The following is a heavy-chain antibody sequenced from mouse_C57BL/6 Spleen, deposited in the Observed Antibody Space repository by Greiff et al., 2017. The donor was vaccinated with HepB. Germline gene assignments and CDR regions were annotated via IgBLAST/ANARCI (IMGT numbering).Heavy chain of an antibody. Sequence: VQLQQSGPGLVQPSQSLSITCTVSGFSLTSYGVHWVRQSPGKGLEWLGVIWSGGSTDYNAAFISRLSISKDNSKSQVFFKMNSLQADDTAIYYCARAYYSNPAGFAYWGQGTLVTVSA. D-gene: IGHD2-5*01. CDR1: GFSLTSYG. CDR3: ARAYYSNPAGFAY. J-gene: IGHJ3*01. CDR2: IWSGGST. V-gene: IGHV2-2*01.